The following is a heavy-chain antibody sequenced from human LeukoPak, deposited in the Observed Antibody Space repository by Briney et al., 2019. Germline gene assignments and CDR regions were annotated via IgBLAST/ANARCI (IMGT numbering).Heavy chain of an antibody. J-gene: IGHJ4*02. D-gene: IGHD3-16*02. V-gene: IGHV1-46*01. Sequence: ASVKVSCKASGYTFTSYYMHWVRQAPGQGLEWMGIINPSGGSTSYAQKFQGRVTMTRDTSTSTVYMELSSLRSEDTAAYYCARVGDYVWGSYRSLPFDYWGQGTLVTVSS. CDR1: GYTFTSYY. CDR2: INPSGGST. CDR3: ARVGDYVWGSYRSLPFDY.